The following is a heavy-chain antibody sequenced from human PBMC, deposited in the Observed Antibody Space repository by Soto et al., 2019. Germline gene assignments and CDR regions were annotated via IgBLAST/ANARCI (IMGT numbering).Heavy chain of an antibody. Sequence: PGGSLRLSCAASGFTFSIYDMHWVRQATGKGLEWVSAIGTAGDTYYPGSVKGRFTISRENAKNSLYLQMNSLRAEDTAVYYCARAASDDSSGYYYVGYYYYGMDVWGQGTTVTVSS. J-gene: IGHJ6*02. D-gene: IGHD3-22*01. CDR2: IGTAGDT. CDR1: GFTFSIYD. CDR3: ARAASDDSSGYYYVGYYYYGMDV. V-gene: IGHV3-13*01.